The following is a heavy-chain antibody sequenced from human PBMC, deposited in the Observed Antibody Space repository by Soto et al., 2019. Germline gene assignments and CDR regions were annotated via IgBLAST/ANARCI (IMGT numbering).Heavy chain of an antibody. J-gene: IGHJ4*02. CDR2: ISWNSGSI. V-gene: IGHV3-9*01. CDR3: AKGSYTSTWYGSFDY. D-gene: IGHD6-13*01. Sequence: GGSLRLSCAASGFTFDDYAMHWVRQAPGKGLEWVSGISWNSGSIGYADSVKGRFTISRDNAKNSLYLQMNSLRAEDTALYYCAKGSYTSTWYGSFDYWGQGTLVTVSS. CDR1: GFTFDDYA.